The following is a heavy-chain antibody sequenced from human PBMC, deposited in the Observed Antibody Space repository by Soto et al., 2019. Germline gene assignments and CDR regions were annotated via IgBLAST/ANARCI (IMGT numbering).Heavy chain of an antibody. CDR2: ISGSGGST. D-gene: IGHD1-7*01. J-gene: IGHJ4*02. V-gene: IGHV3-23*01. CDR3: AKVGGSNWTYVLGCRLPGYYFDY. CDR1: GFTFSSYA. Sequence: EVQLLESGGGLVQPGGSLRLSCEASGFTFSSYAMSWVRQAPGKGLEWVSAISGSGGSTYYADSVKGRFTISRDKSKDMLYLQMNSLRAEDTAVYYCAKVGGSNWTYVLGCRLPGYYFDYWGQGTLVTVSS.